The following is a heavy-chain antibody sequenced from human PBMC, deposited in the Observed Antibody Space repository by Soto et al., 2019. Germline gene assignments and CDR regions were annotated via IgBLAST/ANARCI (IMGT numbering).Heavy chain of an antibody. D-gene: IGHD2-15*01. J-gene: IGHJ4*02. CDR3: ARVYCSGGSCWPDY. CDR2: INPDNGNT. CDR1: GYTFTRYT. Sequence: ASVKVSCKASGYTFTRYTMNWVRQAPGQRLEWMGWINPDNGNTKSSQKFQDRVIITRDTSASTVYMELSSLRSEDTAVYYCARVYCSGGSCWPDYWGQGTLVTVSS. V-gene: IGHV1-3*01.